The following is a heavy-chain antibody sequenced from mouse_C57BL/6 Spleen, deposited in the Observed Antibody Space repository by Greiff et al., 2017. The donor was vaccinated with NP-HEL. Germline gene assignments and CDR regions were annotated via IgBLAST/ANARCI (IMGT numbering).Heavy chain of an antibody. CDR3: ARPYYYGSTYYAMDC. V-gene: IGHV14-3*01. CDR2: IDPANGNT. J-gene: IGHJ4*01. D-gene: IGHD1-1*01. CDR1: GFNIKNTY. Sequence: EVQLVESVAELVRPGASVKLSCTASGFNIKNTYMHWVKQRPEQGLEWIGRIDPANGNTKYAPKFQGKATITADTSSNTAYLQLSSLTSEDTAIYYCARPYYYGSTYYAMDCWGQGTSVTVSS.